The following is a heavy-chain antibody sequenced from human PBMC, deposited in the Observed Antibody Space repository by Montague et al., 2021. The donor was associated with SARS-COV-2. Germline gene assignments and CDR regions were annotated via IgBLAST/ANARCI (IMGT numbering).Heavy chain of an antibody. CDR3: ASGIYASGSYYNRYYYGLNI. D-gene: IGHD3-10*01. Sequence: SETLSLTCAVYGGSLSGYYWSWIRQPPEKGLEWMGEINHSANTKXXPSLKSPVTISIDTSKNQFSLKMTSVTAADTATYYCASGIYASGSYYNRYYYGLNIWGPGTTVIVSS. CDR2: INHSANT. J-gene: IGHJ6*02. CDR1: GGSLSGYY. V-gene: IGHV4-34*01.